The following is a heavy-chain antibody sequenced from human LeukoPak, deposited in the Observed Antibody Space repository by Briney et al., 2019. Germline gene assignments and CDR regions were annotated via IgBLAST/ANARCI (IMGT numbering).Heavy chain of an antibody. J-gene: IGHJ4*02. Sequence: SETLSLTCTVSGGSISSGGYYWSWIRQPPGKGLEWIGYIYYSGSTNYNPSLKSRVTISVDTSKNQFSLKLSSVTAADTAVYYCARGSRGITMVRGVYDYWGQGTLVTVSS. CDR2: IYYSGST. V-gene: IGHV4-61*08. D-gene: IGHD3-10*01. CDR3: ARGSRGITMVRGVYDY. CDR1: GGSISSGGYY.